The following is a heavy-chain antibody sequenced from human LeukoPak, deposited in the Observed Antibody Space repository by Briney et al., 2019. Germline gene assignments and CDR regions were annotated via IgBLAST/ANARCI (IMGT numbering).Heavy chain of an antibody. J-gene: IGHJ4*02. V-gene: IGHV3-23*01. Sequence: GGSLRLSCAASGFTFSSYGMSWVRQAPGKGLEWVSAISGSGGSTYYADSVKGRFTISRDNSKNTLYLQMNSLRAEDTAVYYCAATLYFYDSSGYYLDYWGQGTLVTVSS. D-gene: IGHD3-22*01. CDR1: GFTFSSYG. CDR2: ISGSGGST. CDR3: AATLYFYDSSGYYLDY.